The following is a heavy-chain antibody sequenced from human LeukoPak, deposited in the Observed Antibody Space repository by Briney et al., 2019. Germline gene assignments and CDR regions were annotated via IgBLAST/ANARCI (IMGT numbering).Heavy chain of an antibody. V-gene: IGHV3-30*04. CDR3: ARGARGSGTASDY. Sequence: GGSLRLSCAASGFTFTIYAIHWVRQAPGKGLEWVAVISKDGSNKFYADSVKGRFTIYRDNAKNTLHLQMNSLRAEDTAVYYCARGARGSGTASDYWGQGTLVTVSS. D-gene: IGHD3-10*01. CDR2: ISKDGSNK. CDR1: GFTFTIYA. J-gene: IGHJ4*02.